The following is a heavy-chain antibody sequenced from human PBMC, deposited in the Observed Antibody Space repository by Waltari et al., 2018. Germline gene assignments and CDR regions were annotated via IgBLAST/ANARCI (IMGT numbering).Heavy chain of an antibody. CDR2: KNGDT. CDR3: LRDSSGSHFDY. V-gene: IGHV1-2*02. J-gene: IGHJ4*02. D-gene: IGHD3-22*01. Sequence: LVQSGAEVKKPGASVKVSCEAAGYTFTGYAIRWVRQAPGQGLEWMGPKNGDTHYAQKFQGRVAMTTDTSTNTAFMELHSLRSDDTAVYYCLRDSSGSHFDYWGQGTLVTVSS. CDR1: GYTFTGYA.